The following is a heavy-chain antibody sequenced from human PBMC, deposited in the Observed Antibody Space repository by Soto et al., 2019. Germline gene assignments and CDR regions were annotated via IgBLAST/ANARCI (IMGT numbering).Heavy chain of an antibody. V-gene: IGHV1-69*13. CDR1: GGTFSSYA. Sequence: SVKVSCKASGGTFSSYAISWVRQAPGQGLEWMGGIIPIFGTANYAQKFQGRVTITADESTSTSYMELSSLRSEDTAVYYCASPYRGSCHAEYYYGMDVWDQGTTGTASS. CDR3: ASPYRGSCHAEYYYGMDV. D-gene: IGHD1-26*01. CDR2: IIPIFGTA. J-gene: IGHJ6*02.